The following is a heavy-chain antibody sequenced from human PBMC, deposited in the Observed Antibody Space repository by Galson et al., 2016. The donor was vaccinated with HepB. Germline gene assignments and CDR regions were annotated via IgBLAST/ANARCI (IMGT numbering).Heavy chain of an antibody. Sequence: ALVKPTQTLTLTCTFSGFSLPADPLSVGWIRQPPGKALEWLAIVYWDDDKSYSPSLKSRLTITKDTSKNQVVLTMTNMDPVDTATYYCAHRRGGLQPDYWGQGTLVTVSS. D-gene: IGHD2-15*01. CDR1: GFSLPADPLS. J-gene: IGHJ4*02. CDR2: VYWDDDK. CDR3: AHRRGGLQPDY. V-gene: IGHV2-5*02.